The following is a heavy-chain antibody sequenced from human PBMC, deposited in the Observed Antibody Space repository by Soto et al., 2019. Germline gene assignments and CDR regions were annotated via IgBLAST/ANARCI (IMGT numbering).Heavy chain of an antibody. CDR1: GFAFSSYA. CDR3: VRDYNDGIGRYDY. CDR2: ISYDGSNK. V-gene: IGHV3-30-3*01. J-gene: IGHJ4*02. D-gene: IGHD1-1*01. Sequence: QVQLEESGGSVVQPGRSLRLSCAASGFAFSSYAMQWVRQAPGKGLEWVAGISYDGSNKHYADSVKGRYTISRDNSKTTLFLQMTSLSTEDTAVYYCVRDYNDGIGRYDYWGQGTPVTVSS.